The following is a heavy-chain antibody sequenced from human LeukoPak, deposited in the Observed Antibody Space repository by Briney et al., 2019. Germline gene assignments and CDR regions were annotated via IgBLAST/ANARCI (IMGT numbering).Heavy chain of an antibody. V-gene: IGHV3-21*01. J-gene: IGHJ3*02. CDR3: ARDLGVSSSWYVAFDI. D-gene: IGHD6-13*01. CDR1: GFTFCSYS. Sequence: GGSLRLSCAASGFTFCSYSMNWVRQAPGKGLEWVSSISSSSSYIYYADSVKGRFTISRDNAKNSLYLQMNSLRAEDTAVYYCARDLGVSSSWYVAFDIWGQGTMVTVSS. CDR2: ISSSSSYI.